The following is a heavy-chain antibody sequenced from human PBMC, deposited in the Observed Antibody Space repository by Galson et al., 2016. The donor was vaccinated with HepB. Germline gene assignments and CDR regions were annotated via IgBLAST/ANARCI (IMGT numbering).Heavy chain of an antibody. CDR1: GGSISSGGYY. Sequence: TLSLTCTVSGGSISSGGYYWSWIRQHPGKGLEWIGYIYYSGSTYYNPSLKSRVTISVDTSKNQFSLKLSSVTAADTAVYYCARGGSGYSYGYDYWGQGTLVTVSS. V-gene: IGHV4-31*03. D-gene: IGHD5-18*01. J-gene: IGHJ4*02. CDR2: IYYSGST. CDR3: ARGGSGYSYGYDY.